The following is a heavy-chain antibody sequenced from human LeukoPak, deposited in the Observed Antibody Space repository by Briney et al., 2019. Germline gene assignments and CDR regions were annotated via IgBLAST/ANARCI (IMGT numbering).Heavy chain of an antibody. V-gene: IGHV3-23*01. D-gene: IGHD1-26*01. Sequence: GSLRLSCAASGFTFSSYTMSWVRQAPGKGLEWVSTITTSDGNTYYADSVKGRFTISRDNSKNTLYLQMNSLRAEDTAVYYCAKDGRIVGATTFDYWGQGTLVTVSS. CDR1: GFTFSSYT. CDR3: AKDGRIVGATTFDY. J-gene: IGHJ4*02. CDR2: ITTSDGNT.